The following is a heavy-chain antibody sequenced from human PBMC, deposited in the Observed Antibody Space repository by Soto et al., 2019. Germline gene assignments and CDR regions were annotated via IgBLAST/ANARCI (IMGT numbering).Heavy chain of an antibody. V-gene: IGHV4-59*08. CDR1: GGSISSYY. Sequence: SETLSLTCTVSGGSISSYYWSWIRQPPGKGLDWIGYIYYSGSTNYHPSLKSRVIISVDTSKNQFPLKLSTVTAADTAVYYCARHDWSYDYWSGSGPFDYWGQGTLVTVSS. D-gene: IGHD3-3*01. CDR3: ARHDWSYDYWSGSGPFDY. J-gene: IGHJ4*02. CDR2: IYYSGST.